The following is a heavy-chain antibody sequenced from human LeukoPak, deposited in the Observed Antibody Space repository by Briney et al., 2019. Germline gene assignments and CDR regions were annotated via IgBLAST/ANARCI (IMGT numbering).Heavy chain of an antibody. D-gene: IGHD6-13*01. CDR1: GGSINTNY. V-gene: IGHV4-59*01. J-gene: IGHJ4*02. CDR3: ARGYSSPTTFDY. CDR2: LYYSVST. Sequence: PSETLSLTCTVSGGSINTNYWSWIRQPPGKGLEWIGYLYYSVSTNYNPSLKSRVTISVDTSKNQFSLKLSSVTAADTAVYYCARGYSSPTTFDYWGQGTLVTVSS.